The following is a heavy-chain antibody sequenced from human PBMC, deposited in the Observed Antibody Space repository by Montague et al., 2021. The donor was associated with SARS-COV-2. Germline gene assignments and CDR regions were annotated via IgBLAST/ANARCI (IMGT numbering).Heavy chain of an antibody. V-gene: IGHV3-48*03. CDR3: ARDCAYYDILTGYSPKGGFDY. J-gene: IGHJ4*02. D-gene: IGHD3-9*01. Sequence: SLRLSCAASGFTFSSYEMNWVRQALGKGLEWVSSISSSGSTIYXXXSXXXRFXISRDNAKNSLYLQMNSLRAEATAVYYCARDCAYYDILTGYSPKGGFDYRGRGTLVTVSS. CDR2: ISSSGSTI. CDR1: GFTFSSYE.